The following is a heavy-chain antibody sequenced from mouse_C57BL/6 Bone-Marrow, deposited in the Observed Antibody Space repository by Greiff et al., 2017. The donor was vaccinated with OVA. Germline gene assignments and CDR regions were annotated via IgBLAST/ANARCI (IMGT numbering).Heavy chain of an antibody. J-gene: IGHJ4*01. Sequence: QVQLQQPGAELVKPGASVKMSCKASGYTFTSYWITWVKQRPGQGLEWIGDIYPGSGSTNYNEKFKSKATLTVDTSSSTAYMQLSSLTSEDSAVYYCARPLLLRYGGYYAMDYWGQGTSVTVSS. D-gene: IGHD1-1*01. CDR2: IYPGSGST. CDR1: GYTFTSYW. CDR3: ARPLLLRYGGYYAMDY. V-gene: IGHV1-55*01.